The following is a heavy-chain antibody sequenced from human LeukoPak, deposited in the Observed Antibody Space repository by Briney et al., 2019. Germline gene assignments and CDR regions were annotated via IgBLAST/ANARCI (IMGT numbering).Heavy chain of an antibody. CDR1: RDSVSSNIAA. CDR2: TYYRSKSYN. Sequence: QTLSLSRAISRDSVSSNIAASNWIRHPPSRGLECLGRTYYRSKSYNDYAVTVKSRITINPDTSKNHFSLQMNSVTHEDTAVYYCAKDGGYWYFALWGRGTLVTVSS. D-gene: IGHD3-16*01. V-gene: IGHV6-1*01. CDR3: AKDGGYWYFAL. J-gene: IGHJ2*01.